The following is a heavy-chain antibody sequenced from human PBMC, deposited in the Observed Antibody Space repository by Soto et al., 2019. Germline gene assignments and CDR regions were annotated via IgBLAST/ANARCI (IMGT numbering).Heavy chain of an antibody. Sequence: ASVKVSCTASGYTFSSNGISWVRQAPGQGLEWMGWISGYNGNTHYAQKFQGRVTMTTDTSTSTVYMELRSLASDDTALYYCARDYYYDNTGPLDFWGQGTLVTVSS. D-gene: IGHD3-22*01. CDR2: ISGYNGNT. CDR3: ARDYYYDNTGPLDF. J-gene: IGHJ4*02. CDR1: GYTFSSNG. V-gene: IGHV1-18*01.